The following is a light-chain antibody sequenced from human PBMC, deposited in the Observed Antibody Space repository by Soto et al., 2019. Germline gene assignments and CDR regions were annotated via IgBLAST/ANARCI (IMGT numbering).Light chain of an antibody. V-gene: IGKV3-15*01. J-gene: IGKJ3*01. CDR1: QSVSSN. Sequence: EIVMTQSPATLSVSPGERATLSCRASQSVSSNLAWYQQKPGQAPRLLIYGASTRATGIPARFSGSGSGTEFTLTISSLQSEDFAVYYCQQYNNFPFTFGPGTKV. CDR2: GAS. CDR3: QQYNNFPFT.